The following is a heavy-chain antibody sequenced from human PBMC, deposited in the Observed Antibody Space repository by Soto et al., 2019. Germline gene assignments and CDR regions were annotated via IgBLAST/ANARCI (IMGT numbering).Heavy chain of an antibody. Sequence: QVQLVESGGGVVQPGRSLRLSCAASGFTFSSYGMHWVRQAPGKGLEWVAVISYDGSNKYYADSVKGRFTISRDNSKNTLYLKINSLRAEDTAVYYCAKETTPYSSGWNGAVFDYWGQGTLVTVSS. CDR3: AKETTPYSSGWNGAVFDY. D-gene: IGHD6-19*01. CDR1: GFTFSSYG. CDR2: ISYDGSNK. V-gene: IGHV3-30*18. J-gene: IGHJ4*02.